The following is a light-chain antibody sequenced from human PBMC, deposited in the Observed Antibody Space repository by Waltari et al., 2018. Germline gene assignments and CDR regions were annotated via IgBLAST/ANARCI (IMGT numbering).Light chain of an antibody. V-gene: IGKV3-20*01. CDR1: ASVRRA. J-gene: IGKJ1*01. CDR2: DAS. CDR3: QHYRSLPVT. Sequence: EIVLTQSPGTLSLSPGDSATLSCRASASVRRALACYQQRPGQAPRLLIYDASARATGIPDRFSGSGSGTDFSLTISRLEPEDFALYYCQHYRSLPVTFGQGTKVEIK.